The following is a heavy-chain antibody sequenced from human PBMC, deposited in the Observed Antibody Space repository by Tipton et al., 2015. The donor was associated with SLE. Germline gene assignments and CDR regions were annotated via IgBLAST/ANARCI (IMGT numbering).Heavy chain of an antibody. CDR2: VYYSGTS. D-gene: IGHD2-2*01. J-gene: IGHJ5*01. CDR1: GDYITSDIYY. CDR3: ARYCGSAICLGFWFS. V-gene: IGHV4-39*07. Sequence: TLSLTCIVSGDYITSDIYYCGWIRQPPGRGLEWIGSVYYSGTSYYNSSLKSLVTMSVDTSKNQFSLRLNSVTAADTAVYYCARYCGSAICLGFWFSWGQGTLVTVSS.